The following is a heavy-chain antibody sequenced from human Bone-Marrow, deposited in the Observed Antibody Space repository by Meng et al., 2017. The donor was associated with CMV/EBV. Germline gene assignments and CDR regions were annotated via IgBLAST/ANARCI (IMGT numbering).Heavy chain of an antibody. CDR3: ARDRINSNYGAGHD. V-gene: IGHV3-21*01. Sequence: GESLKISCAASGFSFSTYSMNWVRQAPGKGLEWVSSISSSSSYIYYADSLKGRFTISRDNANNSLYLQMNSLRVEDTGVYYCARDRINSNYGAGHDWGQGTRVTGSS. CDR1: GFSFSTYS. CDR2: ISSSSSYI. D-gene: IGHD4-11*01. J-gene: IGHJ4*02.